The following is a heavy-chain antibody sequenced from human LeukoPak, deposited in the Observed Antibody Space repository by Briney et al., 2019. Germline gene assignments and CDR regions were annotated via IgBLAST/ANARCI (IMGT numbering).Heavy chain of an antibody. J-gene: IGHJ4*02. CDR2: ISYDGSNK. Sequence: GGSLRLSCAASGFTFSSYAMHWVRQAPGKGLEWVAVISYDGSNKYYADSVKGRFTISRDNSKNTLYLQMNSLRAEDTAVYHCARDTEGQLWPYYFDYWGQGTLVTVSS. D-gene: IGHD5-18*01. CDR3: ARDTEGQLWPYYFDY. CDR1: GFTFSSYA. V-gene: IGHV3-30-3*01.